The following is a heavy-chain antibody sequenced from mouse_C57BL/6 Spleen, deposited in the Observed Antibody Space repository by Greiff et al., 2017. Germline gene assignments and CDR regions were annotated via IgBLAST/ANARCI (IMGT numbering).Heavy chain of an antibody. CDR3: ASTTVVDTFAY. D-gene: IGHD1-1*01. Sequence: VQLQQSGPELVKPGASVKMSCKASGYTFTDYNMHWVKQSHGKSLEWIGYINPNNGGTSYNQKFKGKATLTVNKSSSTAYMELRSLTSEDSAVYYCASTTVVDTFAYWGQGTLVTVSA. CDR1: GYTFTDYN. CDR2: INPNNGGT. V-gene: IGHV1-22*01. J-gene: IGHJ3*01.